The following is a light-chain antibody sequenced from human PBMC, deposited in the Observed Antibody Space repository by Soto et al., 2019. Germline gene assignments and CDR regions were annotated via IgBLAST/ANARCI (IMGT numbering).Light chain of an antibody. J-gene: IGKJ1*01. Sequence: EIQMTQYPSTLSASVGDRVTTTGRASQSISSWLAWYQQKPGKALKLLIYDASSLESGVPSRFSGSGSGTEFTLTISSLQPDDFATYYCQPYNSYSWTVGPGTQVEIK. CDR3: QPYNSYSWT. CDR2: DAS. V-gene: IGKV1-5*01. CDR1: QSISSW.